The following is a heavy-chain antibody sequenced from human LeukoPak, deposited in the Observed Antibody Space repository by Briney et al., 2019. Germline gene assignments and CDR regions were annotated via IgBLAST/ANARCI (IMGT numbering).Heavy chain of an antibody. D-gene: IGHD3-10*01. Sequence: ASVKVSCKASGYTFTGYYMHWVRQAPGQGLEWMGWINPNSGGTNYAQKFQGRVTMTRDTSISTAYMELSRLRSDDTAVYYCARGLTDYYGSGSYYGGWGYYFDYWGQGTLVTVSS. J-gene: IGHJ4*02. CDR3: ARGLTDYYGSGSYYGGWGYYFDY. CDR1: GYTFTGYY. CDR2: INPNSGGT. V-gene: IGHV1-2*02.